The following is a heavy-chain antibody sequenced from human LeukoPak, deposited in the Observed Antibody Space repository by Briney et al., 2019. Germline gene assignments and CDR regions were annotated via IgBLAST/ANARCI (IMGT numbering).Heavy chain of an antibody. V-gene: IGHV3-64D*06. CDR2: ISSNGGST. Sequence: GGSLRLSCAASGFTFSSYAMHWVRQAPGKGLEYASAISSNGGSTYYADSVKGRFTISRDNSKNTLYLQMSSLRAEDTAVYYCVKAQIPDYWGQGTLVTVSS. J-gene: IGHJ4*02. D-gene: IGHD2-21*01. CDR1: GFTFSSYA. CDR3: VKAQIPDY.